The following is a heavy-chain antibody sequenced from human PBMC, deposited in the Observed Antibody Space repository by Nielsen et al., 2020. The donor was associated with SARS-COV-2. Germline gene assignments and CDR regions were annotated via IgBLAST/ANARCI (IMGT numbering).Heavy chain of an antibody. V-gene: IGHV1-18*01. D-gene: IGHD2-21*02. Sequence: WVRQAPGQGLEWMGWISAYNGNTNYAQKLQGRVTMTTDTSTSTAYMELRSLRSDDTAVYYCARLGASYCGGDCYSLYWGQGTLVTVSS. CDR2: ISAYNGNT. CDR3: ARLGASYCGGDCYSLY. J-gene: IGHJ4*02.